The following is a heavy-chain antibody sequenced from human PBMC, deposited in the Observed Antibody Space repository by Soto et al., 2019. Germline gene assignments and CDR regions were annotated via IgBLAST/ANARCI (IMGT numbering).Heavy chain of an antibody. CDR3: ATINLDRNRLDY. Sequence: SETLSLTCTVSGGSISSGDYYWSWIRQPPGKGLEWIGYIYYSGSTYYNPSLKSRVTISVDTSKNHFSLKLSSVTAADTAVYYCATINLDRNRLDYWGKRTPVPVSA. D-gene: IGHD4-4*01. CDR1: GGSISSGDYY. CDR2: IYYSGST. J-gene: IGHJ4*02. V-gene: IGHV4-30-4*01.